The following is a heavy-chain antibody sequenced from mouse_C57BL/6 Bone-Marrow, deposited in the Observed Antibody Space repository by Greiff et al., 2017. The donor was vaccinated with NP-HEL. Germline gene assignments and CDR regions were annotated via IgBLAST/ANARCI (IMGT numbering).Heavy chain of an antibody. CDR3: ARPGGITTVLHFDY. J-gene: IGHJ2*01. CDR2: IHPNSGST. V-gene: IGHV1-64*01. CDR1: GYTFTSYW. D-gene: IGHD1-1*01. Sequence: QVQLQQPGAELVKPGASVKLSCKASGYTFTSYWMHWVKQRPGQGLEWIGMIHPNSGSTNYNEKFKSKATLTVDKSSSTAYMQLSSLTSEDSAVYYCARPGGITTVLHFDYWGQGTTLTVSS.